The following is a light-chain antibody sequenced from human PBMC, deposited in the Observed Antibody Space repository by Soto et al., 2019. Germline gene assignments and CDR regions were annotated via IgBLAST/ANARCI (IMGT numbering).Light chain of an antibody. J-gene: IGLJ1*01. CDR1: ISDVGAYNY. CDR3: CSYAGSNTYV. CDR2: EGT. Sequence: QSALTQPASVSGSPGQSITISCTGSISDVGAYNYVSWYQQHPGKAPKLMIYEGTRRPSGVSYRFSGSKSGDTASLTISGLQAEDEADYFCCSYAGSNTYVLGTATKLTVL. V-gene: IGLV2-23*01.